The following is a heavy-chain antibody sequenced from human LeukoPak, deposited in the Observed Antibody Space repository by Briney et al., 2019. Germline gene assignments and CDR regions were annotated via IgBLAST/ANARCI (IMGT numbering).Heavy chain of an antibody. Sequence: SVKVSCKASGGTFSSYAISWVRQAPGQGLEWMGGIIPIFGTANYAQKFQGRVTITADESTSTAYMELSSLRSEDTAVYYCARSGIVATIGEDYYYYCMDVWGKGTTVTVSS. J-gene: IGHJ6*04. V-gene: IGHV1-69*13. CDR3: ARSGIVATIGEDYYYYCMDV. CDR1: GGTFSSYA. D-gene: IGHD5-12*01. CDR2: IIPIFGTA.